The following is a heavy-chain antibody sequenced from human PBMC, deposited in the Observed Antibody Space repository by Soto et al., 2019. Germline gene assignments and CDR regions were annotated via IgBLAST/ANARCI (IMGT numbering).Heavy chain of an antibody. V-gene: IGHV3-23*01. Sequence: EVQLLESGGALVQPGGSLRLACAASGFTFNNFAMSWVRQAPWKGLEWVSGITASGSFTYYAASVKGRFTISRDNRKNTLALQIDSLRCEDTASYYCVKDSSRWYYFDYWGPGTLVTGSS. J-gene: IGHJ4*02. CDR1: GFTFNNFA. CDR2: ITASGSFT. D-gene: IGHD6-13*01. CDR3: VKDSSRWYYFDY.